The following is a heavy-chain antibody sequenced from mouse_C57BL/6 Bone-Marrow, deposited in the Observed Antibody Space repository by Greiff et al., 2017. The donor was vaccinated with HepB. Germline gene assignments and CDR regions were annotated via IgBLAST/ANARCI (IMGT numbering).Heavy chain of an antibody. CDR3: ARTGTKRYYAMDY. V-gene: IGHV1-72*01. CDR1: GYTFTSYW. D-gene: IGHD4-1*01. Sequence: QVQLQQPGAELVKPGASVKLSCKASGYTFTSYWMHWVKQRPGRGLEWIGRIDPNSGGTKYNEKFKSKATLPVDKPSSTAYMQLSSLTSEDSAVYYCARTGTKRYYAMDYWGQGTSVTVSS. J-gene: IGHJ4*01. CDR2: IDPNSGGT.